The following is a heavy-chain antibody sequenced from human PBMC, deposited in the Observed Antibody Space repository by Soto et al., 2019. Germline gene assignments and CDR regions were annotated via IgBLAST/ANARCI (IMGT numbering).Heavy chain of an antibody. Sequence: EVQLVESGGSLVKPGGSLRLSFAASGFTLSTYNMNWVRQAPGKGLEWVASISSTSVYMYYANSLKGRFTISRANAKSSLYLQVNSLRAEDTAVYYCARGWLRDPWMYWGQGTLVTVSS. D-gene: IGHD5-12*01. CDR2: ISSTSVYM. CDR3: ARGWLRDPWMY. V-gene: IGHV3-21*01. CDR1: GFTLSTYN. J-gene: IGHJ4*02.